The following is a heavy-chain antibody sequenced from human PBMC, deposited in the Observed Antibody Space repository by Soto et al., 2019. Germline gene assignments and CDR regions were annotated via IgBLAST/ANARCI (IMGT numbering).Heavy chain of an antibody. CDR3: ATDKSGSSWPNWFDP. J-gene: IGHJ5*02. D-gene: IGHD6-13*01. Sequence: ASVKVSSKVSGYTLTELSMHSLRQSPGKGLEWMGGFDPEDGETIYAQKFQGRVTMTEDTSTDTAYMELSSLRSEDTAVYYCATDKSGSSWPNWFDPWGQGTLVTVSS. V-gene: IGHV1-24*01. CDR1: GYTLTELS. CDR2: FDPEDGET.